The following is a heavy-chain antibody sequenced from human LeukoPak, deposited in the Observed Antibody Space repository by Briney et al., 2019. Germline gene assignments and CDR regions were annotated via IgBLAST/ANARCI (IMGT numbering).Heavy chain of an antibody. J-gene: IGHJ4*02. CDR2: LKQDGSEK. D-gene: IGHD6-13*01. CDR1: GFTFSGYW. Sequence: AGGSLRLSCAASGFTFSGYWMHWVRQAPGKGLEWVANLKQDGSEKHFADSVKGRFTISRDNAENSLYLQMNSLRAEDTAMYYCARGTIAAPGTDYWGQGTQVTVSS. V-gene: IGHV3-7*01. CDR3: ARGTIAAPGTDY.